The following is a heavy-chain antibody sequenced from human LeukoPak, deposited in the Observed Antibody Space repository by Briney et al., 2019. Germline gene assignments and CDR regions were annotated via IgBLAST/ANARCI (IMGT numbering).Heavy chain of an antibody. D-gene: IGHD1-26*01. CDR1: GFIFNSAE. Sequence: GGSLRLSCAASGFIFNSAEMNWVRQAPGKGLEWISHISSRGDSVIYADSVKGRITISRDSATNSLYLQMDSLRAEDSGIYYCATGSVAPRMHYSNGRFDYWGQGTLVTVSS. CDR2: ISSRGDSV. J-gene: IGHJ4*02. CDR3: ATGSVAPRMHYSNGRFDY. V-gene: IGHV3-48*03.